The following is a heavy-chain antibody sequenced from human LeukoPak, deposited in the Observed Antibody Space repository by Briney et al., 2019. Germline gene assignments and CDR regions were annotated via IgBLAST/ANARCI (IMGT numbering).Heavy chain of an antibody. CDR2: INHSGST. V-gene: IGHV4-4*02. CDR3: ARGGQWLGYYYGMDV. J-gene: IGHJ6*02. CDR1: GGSISSSNW. Sequence: SETLSLTCAVSGGSISSSNWWSWVRQPPGKGLEWIGEINHSGSTNYNPSLKSRVTISVDTSKNQFSLKLSSVTAADTAVYYCARGGQWLGYYYGMDVWGQGTTVTVSS. D-gene: IGHD6-19*01.